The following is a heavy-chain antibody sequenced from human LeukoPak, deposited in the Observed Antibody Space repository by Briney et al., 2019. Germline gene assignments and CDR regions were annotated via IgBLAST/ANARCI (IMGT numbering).Heavy chain of an antibody. V-gene: IGHV3-7*01. Sequence: PGGSLRLSCAASGFTFSSYWMSWVRQAPGKGLEWVANIKRDGSEKYYVDSVKGRFTISRDNAKNSLYLQMNSLRAEDTAVYYCASITIFGVVPGGFDPWGQGTLVTVSS. D-gene: IGHD3-3*01. CDR3: ASITIFGVVPGGFDP. CDR1: GFTFSSYW. J-gene: IGHJ5*02. CDR2: IKRDGSEK.